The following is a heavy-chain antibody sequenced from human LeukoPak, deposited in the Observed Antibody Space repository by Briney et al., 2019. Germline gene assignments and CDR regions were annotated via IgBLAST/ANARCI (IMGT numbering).Heavy chain of an antibody. V-gene: IGHV4-59*01. CDR3: ARGGGSSWYTAAFDI. Sequence: PSETLSLTCTVSGGSIISYYWGWIRQPPGKGLEWIGYIYYSGSTNYNPSLKSRVTISVDTSNNQFSLKLSSVTAADTAVYYCARGGGSSWYTAAFDIWGQGTMVTVSS. CDR1: GGSIISYY. J-gene: IGHJ3*02. CDR2: IYYSGST. D-gene: IGHD6-13*01.